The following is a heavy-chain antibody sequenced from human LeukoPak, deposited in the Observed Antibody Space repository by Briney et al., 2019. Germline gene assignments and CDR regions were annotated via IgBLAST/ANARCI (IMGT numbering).Heavy chain of an antibody. CDR1: GYTFTGYC. J-gene: IGHJ3*02. Sequence: ASVKVSCKASGYTFTGYCMHWVRQAPGQGLEWMGWINPNSGGTNYAQKFQGRVTMTRDTSISTAYMELSRLRSDDTAVYYCATFGPIVVVVAATPSDAFDIWGQGTMVTVSS. D-gene: IGHD2-15*01. CDR3: ATFGPIVVVVAATPSDAFDI. V-gene: IGHV1-2*02. CDR2: INPNSGGT.